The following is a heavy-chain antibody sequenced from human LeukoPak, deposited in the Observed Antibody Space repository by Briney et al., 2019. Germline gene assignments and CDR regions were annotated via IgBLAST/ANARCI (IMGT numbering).Heavy chain of an antibody. V-gene: IGHV3-20*04. CDR2: INWNGGST. D-gene: IGHD2-2*01. Sequence: PGGSLRLSCAASGFTFSSYAMSWVRQAPGKGLEWVSGINWNGGSTGYADSVKGRFTISRDNAKNSLYLQMNSLRAEDTALYYCARASFIVVVPAATTFDYWGQGTLVTVSS. CDR1: GFTFSSYA. J-gene: IGHJ4*02. CDR3: ARASFIVVVPAATTFDY.